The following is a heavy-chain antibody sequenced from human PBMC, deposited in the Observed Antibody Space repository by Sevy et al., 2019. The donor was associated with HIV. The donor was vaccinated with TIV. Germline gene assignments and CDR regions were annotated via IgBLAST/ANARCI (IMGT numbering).Heavy chain of an antibody. CDR3: AKDLSYYGSGSFFDY. CDR1: GFTFSSYG. J-gene: IGHJ4*02. CDR2: ISYEGSNK. Sequence: GGSLRLSCAASGFTFSSYGMHWVRQAPGKGLEWVAVISYEGSNKYYADSVKVRFTISRDNSKNTLYLQMNSLRAEDTAVYYCAKDLSYYGSGSFFDYWGQGTLVTVSS. V-gene: IGHV3-30*18. D-gene: IGHD3-10*01.